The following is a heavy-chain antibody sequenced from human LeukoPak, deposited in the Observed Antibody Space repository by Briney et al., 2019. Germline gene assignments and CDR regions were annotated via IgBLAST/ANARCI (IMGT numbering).Heavy chain of an antibody. CDR2: IFYGGST. Sequence: PSETLSLTCIVSGGSISSGTSYWGWIRQPPGKGLEWIGSIFYGGSTYYNPSLKSRVTMSVDMSKNQFSLKLSSVAAADTAVYYCARQGRVEGYFDLWGRGTLVTLSS. V-gene: IGHV4-39*01. CDR3: ARQGRVEGYFDL. D-gene: IGHD1-1*01. CDR1: GGSISSGTSY. J-gene: IGHJ2*01.